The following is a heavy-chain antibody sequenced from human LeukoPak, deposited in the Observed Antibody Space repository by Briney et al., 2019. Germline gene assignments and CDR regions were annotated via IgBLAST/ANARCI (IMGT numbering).Heavy chain of an antibody. J-gene: IGHJ3*02. CDR1: GGSISSGDYY. D-gene: IGHD1-26*01. Sequence: SETLSLTCTVSGGSISSGDYYWSWIRQPPGKGLEWIGYIYYSGSTYYNPSLKSRVTISVDTSKNQFSLKLSSVTAADTAVYYCARVPDLLHDAFDIWGQGTMVTVSS. V-gene: IGHV4-30-4*02. CDR3: ARVPDLLHDAFDI. CDR2: IYYSGST.